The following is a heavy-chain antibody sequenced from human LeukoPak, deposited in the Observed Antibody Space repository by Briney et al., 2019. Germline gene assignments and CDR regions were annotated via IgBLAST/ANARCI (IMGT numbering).Heavy chain of an antibody. CDR3: ARSIAVAGTTWYFEL. CDR1: GYTFISYG. D-gene: IGHD6-19*01. V-gene: IGHV1-18*04. CDR2: INANNGNT. Sequence: ASVKVSCMASGYTFISYGISWVRQAPGEGLEWMGWINANNGNTNYVQKLQGRVTMTPDTSPSTDYMELRSLRSDDTAVYYCARSIAVAGTTWYFELWGRGTLVTVSS. J-gene: IGHJ2*01.